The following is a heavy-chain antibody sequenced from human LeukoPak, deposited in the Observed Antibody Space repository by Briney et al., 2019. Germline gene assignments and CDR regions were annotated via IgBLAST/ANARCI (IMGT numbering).Heavy chain of an antibody. CDR2: IYTSGST. Sequence: SETLSLTCTVSGGSISSGSYYWSWLRQPAGKGLEWIGRIYTSGSTNYNPSLKSRVTTPVDTSKNQFSLKLSSVTAADTAVYYCARDRWSSGWSFDYWGQGTLVTVSS. D-gene: IGHD6-19*01. J-gene: IGHJ4*02. V-gene: IGHV4-61*02. CDR3: ARDRWSSGWSFDY. CDR1: GGSISSGSYY.